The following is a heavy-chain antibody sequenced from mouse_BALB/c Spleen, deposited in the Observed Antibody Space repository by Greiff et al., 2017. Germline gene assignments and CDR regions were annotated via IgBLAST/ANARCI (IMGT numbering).Heavy chain of an antibody. V-gene: IGHV5-17*02. J-gene: IGHJ1*01. CDR1: GFTFSSFG. Sequence: EVKVVESGGGLVQPGGSRKLSCAASGFTFSSFGMHWVRQAPEKGLEWVAYISSGSSTIYYADTVKGRFTISRDNPKNTLFLQMTSLRSEDTAMYCCARAGYDGRSWYFDVWGAGTTVTVSS. CDR2: ISSGSSTI. CDR3: ARAGYDGRSWYFDV. D-gene: IGHD2-3*01.